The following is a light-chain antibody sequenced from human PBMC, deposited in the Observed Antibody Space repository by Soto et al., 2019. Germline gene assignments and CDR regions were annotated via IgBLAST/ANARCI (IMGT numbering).Light chain of an antibody. J-gene: IGLJ2*01. CDR1: SSDVGGSDY. Sequence: QSALTQPASVSGSPGQSITISCTGTSSDVGGSDYVSWYQQHPGKAPKLMIYEISNRPSGVSNRFSASKSGNTASLTISGLQADDEADYYCSSFTSTILVFGGGTKLTVL. V-gene: IGLV2-14*01. CDR2: EIS. CDR3: SSFTSTILV.